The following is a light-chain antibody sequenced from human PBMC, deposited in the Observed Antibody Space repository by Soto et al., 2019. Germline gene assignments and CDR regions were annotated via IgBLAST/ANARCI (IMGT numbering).Light chain of an antibody. J-gene: IGKJ4*01. Sequence: DIVMTQSPDSLAVSLGERATINCKSSQSVLYSSDNKNYLAWYQQKPGQPPKLLIHWASTRESGVPDRFSGSGSGTDFTLTISSLQAEDVAVYYCQEYHSTPLTFGGGTKVDIK. V-gene: IGKV4-1*01. CDR1: QSVLYSSDNKNY. CDR2: WAS. CDR3: QEYHSTPLT.